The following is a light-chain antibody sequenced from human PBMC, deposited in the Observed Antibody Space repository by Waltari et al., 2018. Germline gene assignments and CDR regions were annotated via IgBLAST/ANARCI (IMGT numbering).Light chain of an antibody. CDR2: EAT. Sequence: QSALSQPASVSGSPGQSITIPCPGARSDVGGFNYVTWYQQNPGKAPKLLIFEATKRPSGVSIRFSGSTSGNTASLTISGLQAEDEADYYCSSYASSNVVVFGGGTTVTVL. CDR1: RSDVGGFNY. V-gene: IGLV2-14*01. CDR3: SSYASSNVVV. J-gene: IGLJ3*02.